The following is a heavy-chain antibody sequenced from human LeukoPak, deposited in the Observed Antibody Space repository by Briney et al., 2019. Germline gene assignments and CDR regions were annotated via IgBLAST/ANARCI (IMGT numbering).Heavy chain of an antibody. V-gene: IGHV4-39*02. D-gene: IGHD5-12*01. CDR3: ARRGGYDGPFDY. Sequence: PSETLSLTCTVSGGSISSSIYYWGWIRQPPGRGLELIGRIYFSGRTYYNPSLRSGVTISVDMSKNHFFRKLRAGTPAKPACIFCARRGGYDGPFDYWGQGTLVTVSS. J-gene: IGHJ4*02. CDR1: GGSISSSIYY. CDR2: IYFSGRT.